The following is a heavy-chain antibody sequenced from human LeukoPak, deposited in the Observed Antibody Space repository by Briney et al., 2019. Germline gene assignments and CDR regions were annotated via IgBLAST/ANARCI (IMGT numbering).Heavy chain of an antibody. V-gene: IGHV4-4*07. Sequence: SETLSLTCTVSGGSISSYYWSWIRQPAGKGLEWIGRIYTSGSTNYNPSLKSRVTMSVDTSKNQFSLRLNSVTAADTAMYYCARELGYCSSTSCRQNYFYYYMDVWGKGTTVTVSS. CDR2: IYTSGST. CDR1: GGSISSYY. D-gene: IGHD2-2*01. CDR3: ARELGYCSSTSCRQNYFYYYMDV. J-gene: IGHJ6*03.